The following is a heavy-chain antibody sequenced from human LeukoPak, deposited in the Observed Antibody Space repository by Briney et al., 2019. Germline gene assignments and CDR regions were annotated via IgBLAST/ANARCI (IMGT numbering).Heavy chain of an antibody. V-gene: IGHV4-59*02. CDR1: GGSVDTLY. CDR3: AGGDGYNYAADY. J-gene: IGHJ4*02. Sequence: SETLSLTCSVSGGSVDTLYWSWIRQSPGKGLEWIGYVYFSGRTKYNPSFKSRLTMSLDKSKNQFSLSLKSMTAADTGVYYCAGGDGYNYAADYWGQGTLVIVSS. D-gene: IGHD5-24*01. CDR2: VYFSGRT.